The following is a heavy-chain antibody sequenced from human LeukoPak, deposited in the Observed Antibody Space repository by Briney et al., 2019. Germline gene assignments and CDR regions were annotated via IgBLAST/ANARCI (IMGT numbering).Heavy chain of an antibody. CDR1: GGSISSSSYY. CDR3: AIPRGYSYGYGEDY. D-gene: IGHD5-18*01. J-gene: IGHJ4*02. V-gene: IGHV4-39*01. Sequence: PSETLSLTCTVSGGSISSSSYYWGWIRQPPGKGLEWIGSIYYSGSTYYNPSLKSRVTISVDTSKNQFSLQLSPVTAADTAVYYCAIPRGYSYGYGEDYWGQGTLVTVSS. CDR2: IYYSGST.